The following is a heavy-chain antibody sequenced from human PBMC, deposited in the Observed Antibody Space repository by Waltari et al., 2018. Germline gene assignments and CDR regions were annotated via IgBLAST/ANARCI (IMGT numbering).Heavy chain of an antibody. CDR3: ARAASRRITIFGVVPSVGWFDP. D-gene: IGHD3-3*01. J-gene: IGHJ5*02. CDR2: INHSGST. CDR1: GGSFSGYY. Sequence: QVQLQQWGAGLLKPSETLSLTCAVYGGSFSGYYWSWIRKPPGKGLEWSGEINHSGSTNHSPSLKSRVTISVDTSKNQFSLKLSSVTAADTAVYYCARAASRRITIFGVVPSVGWFDPWGQGTLVTVSS. V-gene: IGHV4-34*01.